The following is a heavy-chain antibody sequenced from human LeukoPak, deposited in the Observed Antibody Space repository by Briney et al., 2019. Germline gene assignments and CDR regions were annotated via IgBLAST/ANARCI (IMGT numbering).Heavy chain of an antibody. CDR2: ISWNSGSI. J-gene: IGHJ4*02. CDR3: AKDQLEYSSGWFDY. V-gene: IGHV3-9*01. Sequence: PGGSLRLSCAASGFTFDDYAMHWVRQAPWKGLEWVSGISWNSGSIGYADSVKGRFTISRDNAKNSLYLQMNSLRAEDTALYYCAKDQLEYSSGWFDYWGQGTLVTVSS. D-gene: IGHD6-19*01. CDR1: GFTFDDYA.